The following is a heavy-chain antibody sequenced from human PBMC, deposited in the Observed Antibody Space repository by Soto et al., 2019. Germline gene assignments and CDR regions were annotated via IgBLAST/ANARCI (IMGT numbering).Heavy chain of an antibody. Sequence: PGESLKISCKGSGYSFTSYWIGWVRQMPGKGLEWMGIIYPGDSDIRYSPSFQGQVTISADKSISTAYLQWSSLKASDTAMYYCARHVGYGDYSYDYYGLDVWGQGTTVTVSS. CDR3: ARHVGYGDYSYDYYGLDV. J-gene: IGHJ6*02. CDR2: IYPGDSDI. D-gene: IGHD4-17*01. V-gene: IGHV5-51*01. CDR1: GYSFTSYW.